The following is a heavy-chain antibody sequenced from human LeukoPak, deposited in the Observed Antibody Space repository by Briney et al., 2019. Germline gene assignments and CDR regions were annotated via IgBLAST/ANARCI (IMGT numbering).Heavy chain of an antibody. CDR2: INHSGST. CDR1: GGSFSGYY. V-gene: IGHV4-34*01. J-gene: IGHJ4*02. CDR3: ARHGGLRYFDWLLVGFDY. Sequence: SETLSLTCAVYGGSFSGYYWSWIRQPPGKGLEWIGEINHSGSTNYNPSLKSRVTISVDTSKNQFSLKLSSVTAADTAVYYCARHGGLRYFDWLLVGFDYWGQGTLVTVSS. D-gene: IGHD3-9*01.